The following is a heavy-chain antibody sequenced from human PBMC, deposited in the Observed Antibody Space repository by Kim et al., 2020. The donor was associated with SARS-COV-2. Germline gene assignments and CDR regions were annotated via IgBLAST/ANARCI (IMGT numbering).Heavy chain of an antibody. CDR1: GGSFSGYY. J-gene: IGHJ6*02. D-gene: IGHD3-9*01. CDR3: ARGQVLRYFDWTYYYYGMDV. Sequence: SETLSLTCAVYGGSFSGYYWSWIRQPPGKGLEWIGEINHSGSTNYNPSLKSRVTISVDTSKNQFSLKLRSVTAADTAVYYCARGQVLRYFDWTYYYYGMDVWGQGTTVTVSS. CDR2: INHSGST. V-gene: IGHV4-34*01.